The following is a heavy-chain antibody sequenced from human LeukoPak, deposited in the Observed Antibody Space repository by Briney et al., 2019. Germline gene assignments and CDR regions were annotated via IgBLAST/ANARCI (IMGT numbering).Heavy chain of an antibody. V-gene: IGHV4-61*02. J-gene: IGHJ4*02. CDR2: IYTSGST. D-gene: IGHD2-2*01. CDR3: AIQTYCSSTSCSTPDDY. CDR1: GGSISSGSYY. Sequence: SETLSLTCTVSGGSISSGSYYWSWIRQPAGKGLEWIGRIYTSGSTNYNPSLKSRVTISVDTSKNQFSLKLSSVTAADTAGYYCAIQTYCSSTSCSTPDDYWGQGTLVTVSS.